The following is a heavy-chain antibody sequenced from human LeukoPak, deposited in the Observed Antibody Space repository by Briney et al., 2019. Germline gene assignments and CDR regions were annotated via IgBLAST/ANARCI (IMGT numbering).Heavy chain of an antibody. Sequence: PGGSLRLSCAASGFTFGSYGMHWVRQAPGKGLEWVAVISYDGSNKYYADSVKGRFTISRDNSKNTLYLQMNSLRAEDTAVYYCAKARIAAAAHDAFDIWGQGTMVTVSS. V-gene: IGHV3-30*18. CDR1: GFTFGSYG. J-gene: IGHJ3*02. D-gene: IGHD6-13*01. CDR2: ISYDGSNK. CDR3: AKARIAAAAHDAFDI.